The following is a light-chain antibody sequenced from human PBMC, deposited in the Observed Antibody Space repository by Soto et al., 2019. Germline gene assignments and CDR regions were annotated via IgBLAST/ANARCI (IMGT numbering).Light chain of an antibody. CDR1: SSDVGGYNY. Sequence: QSALTQPPSASGSPGQSVTISCTGTSSDVGGYNYVSWYQQHPGKAPKLMIYEVSKRPSGVPDRFSGSKSGNTASLTVSGLQAEDEADYYCSSNAGSNNPQVVFGGGTKLTVL. CDR2: EVS. J-gene: IGLJ2*01. V-gene: IGLV2-8*01. CDR3: SSNAGSNNPQVV.